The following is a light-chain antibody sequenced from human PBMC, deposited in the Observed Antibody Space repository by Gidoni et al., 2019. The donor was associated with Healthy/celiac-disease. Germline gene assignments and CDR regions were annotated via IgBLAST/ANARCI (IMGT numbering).Light chain of an antibody. Sequence: SYELTQPPTVSVSPGQTASITCSGEKLGDKYACWYQKKPGQSPVLVIYQDSKRPSGIPERFSGSNSGNTATLTISGTQAMDEADYYCQAWDSSTVVCGGGTKLTVL. CDR2: QDS. V-gene: IGLV3-1*01. CDR3: QAWDSSTVV. CDR1: KLGDKY. J-gene: IGLJ2*01.